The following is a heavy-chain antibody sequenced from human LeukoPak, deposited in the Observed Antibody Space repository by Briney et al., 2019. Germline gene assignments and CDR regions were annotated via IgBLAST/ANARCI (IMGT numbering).Heavy chain of an antibody. CDR1: GGSINSYW. D-gene: IGHD3-16*02. CDR3: ARAGYTISSYRFDY. CDR2: IYTTGMT. Sequence: SETQSLTCSVSGGSINSYWWSWIRQPAGKGLEFIGRIYTTGMTNYNPSLKSRVSMSVDTSKNQFSLELRSVTAADTAVYFCARAGYTISSYRFDYWGQGALVTVSS. J-gene: IGHJ4*02. V-gene: IGHV4-4*07.